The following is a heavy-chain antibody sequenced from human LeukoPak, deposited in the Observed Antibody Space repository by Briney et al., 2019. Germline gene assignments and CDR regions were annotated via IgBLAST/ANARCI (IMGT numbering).Heavy chain of an antibody. V-gene: IGHV3-23*01. D-gene: IGHD4-17*01. Sequence: GGSLRLSCVGSDFTFANYAMTWVRLTPGKGLEWVSSIKGSGPYAMYADSVSGRFTTSRDNSRNTIFLQMTSLRAEDTAIYYCGRDPNGDYIGAFEFRGLGTLVSVSS. CDR3: GRDPNGDYIGAFEF. CDR1: DFTFANYA. J-gene: IGHJ3*01. CDR2: IKGSGPYA.